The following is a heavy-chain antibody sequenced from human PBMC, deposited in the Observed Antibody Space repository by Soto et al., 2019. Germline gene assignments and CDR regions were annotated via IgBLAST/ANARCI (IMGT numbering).Heavy chain of an antibody. CDR2: IIPIFGTA. V-gene: IGHV1-69*13. CDR3: EGLRYYASTGSGYHHYAMDV. J-gene: IGHJ6*02. Sequence: GASVKVCCKASGSTFSSYAISWVRQAPGQGLEWMGGIIPIFGTANYAQKFQGRVTITADESTRTAYMELSSLRSEDTAVYYCEGLRYYASTGSGYHHYAMDVPGQPPSVTVS. CDR1: GSTFSSYA. D-gene: IGHD3-22*01.